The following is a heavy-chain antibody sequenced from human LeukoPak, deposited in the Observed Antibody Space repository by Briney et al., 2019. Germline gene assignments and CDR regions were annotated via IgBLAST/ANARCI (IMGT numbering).Heavy chain of an antibody. CDR1: GFTFSSYS. J-gene: IGHJ4*02. CDR3: ARVQCSGGSCPQPAFYY. V-gene: IGHV3-21*01. Sequence: GGSLRLSCAASGFTFSSYSMNWVRQAPGKGLEWVSSISSSSSYIYYADSVKGRFTISRDNAKNSLYLQMNSLRAEDTAVYYCARVQCSGGSCPQPAFYYWGQGTLVTVSS. D-gene: IGHD2-15*01. CDR2: ISSSSSYI.